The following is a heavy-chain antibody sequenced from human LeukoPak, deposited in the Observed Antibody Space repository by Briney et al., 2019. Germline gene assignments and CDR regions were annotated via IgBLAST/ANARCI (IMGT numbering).Heavy chain of an antibody. Sequence: SETLSLTCAVSGGSISSGGYSWSWIRQPPGKGLEWIGEINHSGSTNYNPSLKSRVTISVDTSKNQFSLKLSSVTAADTAVYYCARALSAADYWGQGTLVTVSS. J-gene: IGHJ4*02. D-gene: IGHD6-13*01. CDR3: ARALSAADY. V-gene: IGHV4-34*01. CDR1: GGSISSGGYS. CDR2: INHSGST.